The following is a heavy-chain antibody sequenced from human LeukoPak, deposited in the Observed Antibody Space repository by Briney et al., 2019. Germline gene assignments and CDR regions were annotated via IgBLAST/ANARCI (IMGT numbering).Heavy chain of an antibody. CDR2: ISWNGGRI. V-gene: IGHV3-9*01. CDR3: AKDGVTYYYDSSGEYFDY. Sequence: GGSLRLSCAASGFTFDDYAMHWVRQAPGKGLEWVSGISWNGGRIGYGDSVKGRFTISRDNAKNSLYLQMNSLRAEDTALYYCAKDGVTYYYDSSGEYFDYWGQGTLVTVSS. CDR1: GFTFDDYA. D-gene: IGHD3-22*01. J-gene: IGHJ4*02.